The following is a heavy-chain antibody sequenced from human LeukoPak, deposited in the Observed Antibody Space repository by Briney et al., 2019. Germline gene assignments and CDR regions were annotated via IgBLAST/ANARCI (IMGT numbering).Heavy chain of an antibody. D-gene: IGHD3-3*01. CDR2: IYYSGSN. CDR1: GGSISSYH. Sequence: SETLSLTCTVSGGSISSYHWSWMRQPPGKGLEWMGYIYYSGSNNYHPSLKSRVTISVDTSKNQFSLKLSSVTAADTAVYYCARDLRSEGAFDIWGQGTMVTVSS. CDR3: ARDLRSEGAFDI. J-gene: IGHJ3*02. V-gene: IGHV4-59*01.